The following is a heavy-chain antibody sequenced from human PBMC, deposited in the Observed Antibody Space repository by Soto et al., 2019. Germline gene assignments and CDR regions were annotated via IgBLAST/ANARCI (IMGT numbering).Heavy chain of an antibody. CDR3: ARGGWSLDY. Sequence: QVQLQESGPGLVKPSETLSLTCSVSGGSIISHHWSWIRQPPGKGLEWIGYIHYSGSTDYNPSHKSRLTISVDTSKNHFTLKLTSVTAEDTAVYYSARGGWSLDYWGQGTLVTVSS. CDR1: GGSIISHH. V-gene: IGHV4-59*11. CDR2: IHYSGST. J-gene: IGHJ4*02. D-gene: IGHD2-15*01.